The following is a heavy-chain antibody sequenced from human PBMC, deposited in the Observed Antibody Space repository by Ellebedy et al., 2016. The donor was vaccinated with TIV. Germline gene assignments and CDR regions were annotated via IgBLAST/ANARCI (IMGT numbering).Heavy chain of an antibody. D-gene: IGHD4-23*01. Sequence: GESLKISCAASGFTFSDYSMNWVRQAPGKGLEWVSYVSGGGSNIKYPDSVKGRFTISRDSAKNSLYLQVNSLRDEDTAVYYCARDFRWAFDHWGQGALVTVSS. CDR1: GFTFSDYS. V-gene: IGHV3-48*02. CDR3: ARDFRWAFDH. J-gene: IGHJ4*02. CDR2: VSGGGSNI.